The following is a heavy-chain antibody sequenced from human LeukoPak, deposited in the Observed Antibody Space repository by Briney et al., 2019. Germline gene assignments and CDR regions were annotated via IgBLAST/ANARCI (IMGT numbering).Heavy chain of an antibody. CDR1: GFTFSSYA. J-gene: IGHJ6*02. Sequence: GGYLRLSCAASGFTFSSYAMHWVRQAPGKGLEWVAVISYDGSNKYYADSVKGRFTISRDNSKNTLYLQMNSLRAEDTAVYYCASPFWSGFPENYYYYGMDVWGQGTTVTVSS. D-gene: IGHD3-3*01. CDR3: ASPFWSGFPENYYYYGMDV. CDR2: ISYDGSNK. V-gene: IGHV3-30-3*01.